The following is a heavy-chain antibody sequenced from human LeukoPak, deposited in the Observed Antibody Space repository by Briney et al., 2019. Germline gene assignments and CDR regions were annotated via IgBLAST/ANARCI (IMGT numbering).Heavy chain of an antibody. Sequence: GGSLRLSCAASGFTFSNYGMSWVRQAPGKGLEWVSAISGSGGSTYYADSVKGRFTISRDNSKNTLYLQMNSLRAEDTAVYYCAKEVDGDYYYYMDVWGKGTTVTISS. CDR1: GFTFSNYG. J-gene: IGHJ6*03. CDR2: ISGSGGST. D-gene: IGHD4-17*01. V-gene: IGHV3-23*01. CDR3: AKEVDGDYYYYMDV.